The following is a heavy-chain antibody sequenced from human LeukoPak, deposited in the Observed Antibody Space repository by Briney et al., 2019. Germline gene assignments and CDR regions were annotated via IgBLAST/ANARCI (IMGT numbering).Heavy chain of an antibody. Sequence: GGSLRLSCAASGFTFSSYEMNWVRQAPGKGLEWVSYISSSGSTIYYADSVKGRFTISRDNAKNSLYLQMNSLRAEDTAVYYCAREGYYYDSSGYYGGYYYFDYWGQGTLVTVSS. J-gene: IGHJ4*02. D-gene: IGHD3-22*01. CDR1: GFTFSSYE. CDR2: ISSSGSTI. CDR3: AREGYYYDSSGYYGGYYYFDY. V-gene: IGHV3-48*03.